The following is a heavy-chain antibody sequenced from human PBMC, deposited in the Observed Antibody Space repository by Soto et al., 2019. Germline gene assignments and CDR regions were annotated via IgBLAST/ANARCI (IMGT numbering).Heavy chain of an antibody. Sequence: SGPTLVNPTQTLTLTCTFSGFSLTTSGVCVSWIRQPPGKALEWLALIDWGDDKYYTTSLKTRLSISKDTSKKQVVLTTTNMEPVDTATYYCARTTRYSSTWGFFQHWGQGTLVTVSS. CDR2: IDWGDDK. CDR1: GFSLTTSGVC. J-gene: IGHJ1*01. D-gene: IGHD6-13*01. CDR3: ARTTRYSSTWGFFQH. V-gene: IGHV2-70*13.